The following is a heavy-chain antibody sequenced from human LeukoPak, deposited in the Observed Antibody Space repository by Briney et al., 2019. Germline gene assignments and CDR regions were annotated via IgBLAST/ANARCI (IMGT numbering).Heavy chain of an antibody. CDR1: GFTFSSYG. Sequence: GGSLRLSCAASGFTFSSYGMHWVRQAPGKGLEWVAFIRYDGTNKYYADSVKGRFTISRDNSKNTLYLQMNSLRAEDTAVYYCAKELTTNYYYGMDVWGQGTTVTVSS. V-gene: IGHV3-30*02. D-gene: IGHD4-17*01. CDR2: IRYDGTNK. J-gene: IGHJ6*02. CDR3: AKELTTNYYYGMDV.